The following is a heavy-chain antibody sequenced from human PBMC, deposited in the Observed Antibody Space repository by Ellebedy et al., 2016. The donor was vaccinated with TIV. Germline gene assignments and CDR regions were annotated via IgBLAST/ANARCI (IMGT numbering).Heavy chain of an antibody. J-gene: IGHJ5*02. CDR2: IYYTGST. D-gene: IGHD3-10*01. Sequence: GSLRLSCTVYGDSISRSSYYWGWIRQPPQKGLEWIGSIYYTGSTFYNPSLKSRVTISVDTSKSQFSLRLTSVTAADTAVYYCARWFGELLYVRWFDPWGQGTLVTVSS. CDR3: ARWFGELLYVRWFDP. V-gene: IGHV4-39*01. CDR1: GDSISRSSYY.